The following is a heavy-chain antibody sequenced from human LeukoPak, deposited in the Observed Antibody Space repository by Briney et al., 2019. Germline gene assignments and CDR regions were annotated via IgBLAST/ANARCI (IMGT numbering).Heavy chain of an antibody. CDR3: ARDLFVVTRRDAFDI. V-gene: IGHV4-61*09. J-gene: IGHJ3*02. D-gene: IGHD4-23*01. CDR1: GGSITSDTYY. Sequence: TLSLTCTVSGGSITSDTYYWHWIRQPAGKGLEWIGHISNTGSTNYNPSLKSRVTISIDTSKNQFSLKLSSVTAADTAVYYCARDLFVVTRRDAFDIWGQGTMVTVSS. CDR2: ISNTGST.